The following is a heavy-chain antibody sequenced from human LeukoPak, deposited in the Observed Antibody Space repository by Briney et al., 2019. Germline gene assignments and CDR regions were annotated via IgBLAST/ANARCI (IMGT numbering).Heavy chain of an antibody. J-gene: IGHJ4*02. D-gene: IGHD3-10*01. CDR3: AKDLLPGFYYFDY. V-gene: IGHV3-23*01. Sequence: GGSLRLSCAASGFTFSSYAMSWVRQAPGKGLEWVSAISGSGGSIYYADSVKGRFTISRDNSKNTLYLQMNSLRAEDTAVYYCAKDLLPGFYYFDYWGQGTLVTVSS. CDR2: ISGSGGSI. CDR1: GFTFSSYA.